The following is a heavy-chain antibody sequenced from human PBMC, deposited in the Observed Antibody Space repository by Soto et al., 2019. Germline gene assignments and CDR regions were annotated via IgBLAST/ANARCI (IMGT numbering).Heavy chain of an antibody. J-gene: IGHJ4*02. V-gene: IGHV1-69*06. CDR3: ASWHKGPSL. Sequence: ASVKVSCQASGGTFRSYAISWVRQAPGQGLEWMGGIIPIFGTANYAQKFQGRVTITADKSTSTAYMELSSLRSEDTAVYYCASWHKGPSLWGQGTLVTVSS. CDR1: GGTFRSYA. CDR2: IIPIFGTA.